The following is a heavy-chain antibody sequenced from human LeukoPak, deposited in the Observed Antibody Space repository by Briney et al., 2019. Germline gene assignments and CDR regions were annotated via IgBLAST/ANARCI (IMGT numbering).Heavy chain of an antibody. Sequence: QPGGSLRLSCVASGFTFSTYWMHWVRQAPGKGLLWVSRLSGDGSSTKYADSLKGRFTISRDNSKNTLYLQMSSLRAEDTAVYYCVKDPFHWGQGTLVTVSS. CDR2: LSGDGSST. CDR1: GFTFSTYW. J-gene: IGHJ4*02. D-gene: IGHD2/OR15-2a*01. V-gene: IGHV3-74*03. CDR3: VKDPFH.